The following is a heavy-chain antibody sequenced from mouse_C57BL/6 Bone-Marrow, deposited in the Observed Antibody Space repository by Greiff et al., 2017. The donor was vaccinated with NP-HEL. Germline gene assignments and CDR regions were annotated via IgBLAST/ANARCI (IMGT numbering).Heavy chain of an antibody. V-gene: IGHV3-6*01. CDR2: ISYDGSN. D-gene: IGHD1-1*01. CDR1: GYSITSGYY. CDR3: ARGYYYGSSLFAY. J-gene: IGHJ3*01. Sequence: VQLQQSGPGLVKPSQSLSLTCSVTGYSITSGYYWNWIRQFPGNKLEWMGYISYDGSNNYNPSLKNRISITRDTSKNQFFLKLNSVTTEDTATYYCARGYYYGSSLFAYWGQGTLVTVSA.